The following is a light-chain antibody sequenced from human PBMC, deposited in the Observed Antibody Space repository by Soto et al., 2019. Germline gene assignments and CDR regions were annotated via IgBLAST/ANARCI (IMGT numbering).Light chain of an antibody. J-gene: IGKJ1*01. Sequence: DIQMTQSPSTLSASVGDRVTITCRASQSIGEYLAWYQQKPGTAPKLLISKASFLETGVPSRFSGSGSGTEFILRISSLQPDDFVTYYWQQYRSYPWTFGQGTKVEIK. CDR3: QQYRSYPWT. CDR2: KAS. CDR1: QSIGEY. V-gene: IGKV1-5*03.